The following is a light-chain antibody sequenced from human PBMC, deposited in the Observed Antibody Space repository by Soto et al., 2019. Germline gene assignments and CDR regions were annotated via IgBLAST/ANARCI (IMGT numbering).Light chain of an antibody. Sequence: QLTHYPSFLSASVGDRVTITCLASQDIVSALAWYQQKPGEAPKVLIHAASTLQSGVPSRFSGSGSGTEFTLTIHSLQPEDFATYYCQPYNSYSEAVGQGTKVDIK. J-gene: IGKJ1*01. V-gene: IGKV1-9*01. CDR2: AAS. CDR1: QDIVSA. CDR3: QPYNSYSEA.